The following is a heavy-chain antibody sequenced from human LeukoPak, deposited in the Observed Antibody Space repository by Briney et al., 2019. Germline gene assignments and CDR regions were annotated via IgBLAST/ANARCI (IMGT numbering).Heavy chain of an antibody. CDR2: IYYSGNT. Sequence: SETLSLTCTVSGVSVSSSSFYWGWLRQPPGKGLEWIGSIYYSGNTYYNSSLKSRVTISVDTSKNQFSLKLSSVTAADTAIYYCTREYGFMTTVFHAFDIWGQGTMVTVSS. V-gene: IGHV4-39*07. J-gene: IGHJ3*02. CDR1: GVSVSSSSFY. D-gene: IGHD4-17*01. CDR3: TREYGFMTTVFHAFDI.